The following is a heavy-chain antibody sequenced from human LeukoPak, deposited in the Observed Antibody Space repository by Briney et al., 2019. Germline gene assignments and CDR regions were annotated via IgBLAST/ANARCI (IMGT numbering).Heavy chain of an antibody. CDR2: INQDGSKK. Sequence: PGGSLRLSCTASGFTISTYWMSWVRQAPGKGLEWVANINQDGSKKYYVDSVKGRFTISRDNVKNSVYLQMISLRAEDTAVYSCARAVAAADSYWGRGTLVTVSS. J-gene: IGHJ4*02. V-gene: IGHV3-7*04. CDR3: ARAVAAADSY. CDR1: GFTISTYW. D-gene: IGHD6-13*01.